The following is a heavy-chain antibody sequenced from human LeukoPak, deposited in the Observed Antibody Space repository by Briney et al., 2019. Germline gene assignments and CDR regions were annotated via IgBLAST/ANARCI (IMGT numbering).Heavy chain of an antibody. J-gene: IGHJ4*02. D-gene: IGHD6-19*01. CDR3: ARGTGSSSGWYAY. CDR2: INSDGSST. Sequence: GGSLRLSCAASGFTFSSYAMHWVRQAPGKGPVWVSRINSDGSSTSYADSVRGRFTISRDNAKNTLYLQVNSLRAEDTAVYYCARGTGSSSGWYAYWGQGTLVTVSS. V-gene: IGHV3-74*01. CDR1: GFTFSSYA.